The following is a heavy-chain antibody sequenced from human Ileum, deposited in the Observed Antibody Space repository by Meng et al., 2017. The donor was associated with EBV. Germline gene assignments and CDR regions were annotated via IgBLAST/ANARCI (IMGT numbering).Heavy chain of an antibody. CDR3: ARGEDYTWDV. Sequence: QARLHESGPRLVTRSGPLSLTCSVSDDSTIRSNWWSWVRQPPGKGLEWIGEILHAGVTNYNPSLKSRVSMSVDRSRIQASLNLNSVTAADTAIYYCARGEDYTWDVWGQGILVTVSS. V-gene: IGHV4-4*02. CDR1: DDSTIRSNW. D-gene: IGHD3-16*01. J-gene: IGHJ4*02. CDR2: ILHAGVT.